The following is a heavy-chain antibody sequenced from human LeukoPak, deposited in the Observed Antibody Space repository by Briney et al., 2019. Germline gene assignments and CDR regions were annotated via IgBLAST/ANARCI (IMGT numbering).Heavy chain of an antibody. V-gene: IGHV3-20*04. CDR3: ASTSSWYSRSDY. CDR2: INWNGGST. CDR1: GFTFDDYG. D-gene: IGHD6-13*01. Sequence: RPGGSLRLSCAASGFTFDDYGMSWVRQAPGKGLEWVSGINWNGGSTGYADSVKGRFTISRDNAKHSLYLQMNSLRAEDTALYYCASTSSWYSRSDYWGQGTLVTVSS. J-gene: IGHJ4*02.